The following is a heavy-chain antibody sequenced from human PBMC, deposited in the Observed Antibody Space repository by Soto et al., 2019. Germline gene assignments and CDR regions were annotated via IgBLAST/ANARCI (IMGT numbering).Heavy chain of an antibody. V-gene: IGHV3-21*01. Sequence: EVQLVESGGGLVKPGGSLRLSCAASGFTFSSYSMNWVRQAPGKGLEWVSSISSSSSYIYYADSVKGRFTISRDNAKNSLYLQMNSLRAEDAAVYYCARAMVESLDYWGQGTLVTVSS. CDR2: ISSSSSYI. D-gene: IGHD3-10*01. CDR1: GFTFSSYS. CDR3: ARAMVESLDY. J-gene: IGHJ4*02.